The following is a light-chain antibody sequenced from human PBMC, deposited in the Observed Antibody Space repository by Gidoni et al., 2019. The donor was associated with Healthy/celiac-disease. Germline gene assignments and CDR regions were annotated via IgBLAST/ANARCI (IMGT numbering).Light chain of an antibody. J-gene: IGKJ5*01. V-gene: IGKV1-39*01. CDR2: AAY. CDR1: QRISSS. CDR3: KQRYSTPIT. Sequence: DIQMTQSPSSLSASVGDRVTIPCRASQRISSSLNWYQQKPGKDTKLLIYAAYSLQSGVPSRFSGSGSGKDFTLTISSLQPEDFATYYCKQRYSTPITFGQGTRLEIK.